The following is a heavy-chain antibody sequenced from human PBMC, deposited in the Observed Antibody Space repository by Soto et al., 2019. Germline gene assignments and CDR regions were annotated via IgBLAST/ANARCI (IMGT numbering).Heavy chain of an antibody. CDR3: ARDSRWWGVVVPAASWWFDP. J-gene: IGHJ5*02. V-gene: IGHV3-33*01. Sequence: PGGSLRLSCAASGFTLSSYGMHWVRQAPGKGLEWLAVLWYDGSNKYYADSVKGRFTISRDNSKNTLYLQMNSLRAEDTAVYYCARDSRWWGVVVPAASWWFDPWGQGTLVTVSS. D-gene: IGHD2-2*01. CDR2: LWYDGSNK. CDR1: GFTLSSYG.